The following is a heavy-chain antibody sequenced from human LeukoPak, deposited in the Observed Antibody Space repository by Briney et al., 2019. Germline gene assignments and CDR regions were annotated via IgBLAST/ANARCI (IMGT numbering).Heavy chain of an antibody. CDR3: ARPYSSGWSGAFDI. CDR2: IYTSGNT. J-gene: IGHJ3*02. Sequence: PSETLSLTCTVSGGSISSYYWSWIRQPPGKGLEWIGNIYTSGNTNYNPSLKSRVAISVDTSKNLFSLKLNSVTAADTAVYYCARPYSSGWSGAFDIWGQGTMVTVSS. CDR1: GGSISSYY. D-gene: IGHD6-19*01. V-gene: IGHV4-4*09.